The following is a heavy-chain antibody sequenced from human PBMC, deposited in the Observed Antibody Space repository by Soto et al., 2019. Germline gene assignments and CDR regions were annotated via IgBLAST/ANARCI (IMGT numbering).Heavy chain of an antibody. CDR1: GHSFTAFY. D-gene: IGHD6-13*01. V-gene: IGHV1-2*02. CDR3: ARGGVIPAADDAFDI. J-gene: IGHJ3*02. CDR2: MNPNSGDT. Sequence: QVQLVQSGNEVKKPGASVKVSCKASGHSFTAFYMHWVRLVPGQGPEWLGWMNPNSGDTFYARKFQGRVTMTSDTSISTAYMELGRLTSDDTAVYFCARGGVIPAADDAFDIWGQGSLVSVSS.